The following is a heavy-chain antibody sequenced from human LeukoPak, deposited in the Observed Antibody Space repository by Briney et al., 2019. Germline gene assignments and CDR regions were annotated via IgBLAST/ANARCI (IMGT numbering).Heavy chain of an antibody. Sequence: ASVKVSCKASGYTFTSYGISWVRQAPGQGLEWMGWISAYNGNTNYAQKLQGRVTMTTDTSTSTAYIELSSVRTDDTAVYYCARVAPPGIRYFDYWGQGNLVTVSS. J-gene: IGHJ4*02. D-gene: IGHD3-10*01. CDR1: GYTFTSYG. CDR2: ISAYNGNT. V-gene: IGHV1-18*01. CDR3: ARVAPPGIRYFDY.